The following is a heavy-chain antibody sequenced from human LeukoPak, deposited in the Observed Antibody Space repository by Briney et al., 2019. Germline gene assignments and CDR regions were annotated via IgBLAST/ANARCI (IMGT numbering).Heavy chain of an antibody. D-gene: IGHD3-10*01. CDR1: GFTFSSYS. V-gene: IGHV3-21*01. Sequence: GGSLRLSCAASGFTFSSYSMNWVRQAPGKGLEWVSSISSSSSYIYYADSVKGRFTISRDNAKNSLYLQMNSLRAEDTAVYYCARGADYYGSGSYRYYYYMDVWGKGTTVTISS. CDR3: ARGADYYGSGSYRYYYYMDV. CDR2: ISSSSSYI. J-gene: IGHJ6*03.